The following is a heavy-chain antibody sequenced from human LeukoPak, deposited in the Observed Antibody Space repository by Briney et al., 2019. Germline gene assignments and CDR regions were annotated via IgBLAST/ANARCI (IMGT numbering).Heavy chain of an antibody. CDR2: FDPEDGET. V-gene: IGHV1-24*01. Sequence: ASVKVSCKVSGYTLTELSMHWVRQAPGKGLEWMGGFDPEDGETIYAQKFQGRVTMTEDTSTDTAYMELSSLRSEDTAVYYCASGYSSSWYFWFSGHKALDYWGQGTLVTVSS. CDR1: GYTLTELS. CDR3: ASGYSSSWYFWFSGHKALDY. J-gene: IGHJ4*02. D-gene: IGHD6-13*01.